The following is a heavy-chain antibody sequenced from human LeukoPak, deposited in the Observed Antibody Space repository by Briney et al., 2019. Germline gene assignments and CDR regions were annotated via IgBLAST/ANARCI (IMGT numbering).Heavy chain of an antibody. Sequence: PSETLSLTCTVSGDSISGSNYHWGWIRQPPGMGLEWLGNVHRSGRAHYNESLRGRTTISVDTSKNQFSLRLASMTTADTAVYYCAREPDAWGQGILVTVSS. V-gene: IGHV4-39*07. CDR1: GDSISGSNYH. J-gene: IGHJ5*02. CDR2: VHRSGRA. CDR3: AREPDA.